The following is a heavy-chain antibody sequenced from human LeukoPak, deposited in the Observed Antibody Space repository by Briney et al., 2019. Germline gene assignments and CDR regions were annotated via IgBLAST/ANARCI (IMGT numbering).Heavy chain of an antibody. D-gene: IGHD1-1*01. CDR3: VRVGLEPNAFDI. J-gene: IGHJ3*02. Sequence: GGSLRLSCVASGFTFSDYWMYWVRRAPGKGLVWVSHITTDGATSNYTDSVKGRFTLSRDNAKSTVYLQMNDLRVEDTAVYYCVRVGLEPNAFDIWGQGTKVTVSS. CDR2: ITTDGATS. V-gene: IGHV3-74*01. CDR1: GFTFSDYW.